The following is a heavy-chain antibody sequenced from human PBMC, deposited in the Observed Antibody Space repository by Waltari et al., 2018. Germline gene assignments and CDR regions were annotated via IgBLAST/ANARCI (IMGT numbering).Heavy chain of an antibody. J-gene: IGHJ5*02. CDR1: GLSLRTSGVG. V-gene: IGHV2-5*02. D-gene: IGHD1-26*01. CDR2: IYWDDDK. CDR3: AHRSGIYFRHNWFDP. Sequence: QITSKESGPTLVKPTQTLTLTCTFSGLSLRTSGVGVGWIRQPPGKALEWLALIYWDDDKRDSPTLEGRLTITKDTSKSQVVRARTNVYPVDTATYYCAHRSGIYFRHNWFDPWGQGTLVTVSS.